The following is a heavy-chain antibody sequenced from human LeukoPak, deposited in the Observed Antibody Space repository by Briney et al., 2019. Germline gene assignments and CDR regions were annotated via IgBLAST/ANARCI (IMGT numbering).Heavy chain of an antibody. CDR3: ARSIVVVPAAIYL. J-gene: IGHJ4*02. D-gene: IGHD2-2*02. CDR2: IYTSGST. Sequence: PSETLSLTCTVSGVSISSYYWSWIRQPAGKGLEWIGRIYTSGSTNYNPSLKSRVTMSVDTSQNQFSLRLSPVTAADTAVYYCARSIVVVPAAIYLWGQGTLVTVSS. CDR1: GVSISSYY. V-gene: IGHV4-4*07.